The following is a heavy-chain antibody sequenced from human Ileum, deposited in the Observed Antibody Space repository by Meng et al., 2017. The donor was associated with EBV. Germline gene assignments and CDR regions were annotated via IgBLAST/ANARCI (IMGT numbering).Heavy chain of an antibody. CDR3: AREGRSHQVGVSVY. CDR1: GGSISSGDYY. D-gene: IGHD2-21*01. J-gene: IGHJ4*02. CDR2: IYNSGST. Sequence: QVQRQESVPGLVKPSQTLSLNCTVSGGSISSGDYYWSWIRQPPGKGLEWIGYIYNSGSTYYNPSLKSRVTISVDTSKNQFSLKLRFVTAADTAVYYCAREGRSHQVGVSVYWGQGNLVTVSS. V-gene: IGHV4-30-4*01.